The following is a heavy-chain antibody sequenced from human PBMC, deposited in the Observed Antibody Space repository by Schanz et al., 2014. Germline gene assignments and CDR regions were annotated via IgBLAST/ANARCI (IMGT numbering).Heavy chain of an antibody. V-gene: IGHV3-33*03. Sequence: QVQMVESGGGVVQPGRSLRLSCAASGFSFSVYGMHWVRQAPGKGPEWVAVIWSDGSTKYYADSVKGRFTISRDNSKSTLYLQMNSLRADDTAVYYCAKQIHYDILTVTRNWGQGTLVTVSS. CDR1: GFSFSVYG. J-gene: IGHJ4*02. CDR3: AKQIHYDILTVTRN. CDR2: IWSDGSTK. D-gene: IGHD3-9*01.